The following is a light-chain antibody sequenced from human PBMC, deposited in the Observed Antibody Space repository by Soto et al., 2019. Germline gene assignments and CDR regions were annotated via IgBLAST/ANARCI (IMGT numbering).Light chain of an antibody. CDR1: SRDFGADNH. V-gene: IGLV2-11*01. CDR2: DVS. J-gene: IGLJ2*01. Sequence: QSALTQPRSVSGSPGQSVTISCSGPSRDFGADNHVAWYQQYPDKAPEVMIYDVSQRPSGVPARFSGSKSGNTASLTISGLQAEDEADYYCCSYGGSVILGGGTQLTVL. CDR3: CSYGGSVI.